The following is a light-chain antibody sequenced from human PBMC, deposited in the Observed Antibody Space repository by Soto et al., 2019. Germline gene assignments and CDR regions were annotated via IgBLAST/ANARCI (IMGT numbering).Light chain of an antibody. Sequence: DIQLTQSPSSVSASIGDRVTISCRASQSIYKWLVWYQQKPGKAPKLLIYAASSLQSGVPSRFSGSGYGTEFTLTISSLQPEDSATYYCQHADSFPPTFGGGTEVAI. CDR3: QHADSFPPT. V-gene: IGKV1-12*01. CDR2: AAS. J-gene: IGKJ4*01. CDR1: QSIYKW.